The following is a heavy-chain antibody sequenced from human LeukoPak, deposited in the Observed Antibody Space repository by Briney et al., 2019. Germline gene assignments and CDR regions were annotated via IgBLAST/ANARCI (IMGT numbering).Heavy chain of an antibody. J-gene: IGHJ5*02. D-gene: IGHD6-13*01. CDR2: IYYSGST. V-gene: IGHV4-31*03. CDR3: ARDHIAAPNGWFDP. CDR1: GGSISSGGYY. Sequence: SQTLSLTCTVSGGSISSGGYYWSWIRQHPGKGLEWIGYIYYSGSTYYNPPLKSRVTISVDTSKNQFSLKLSSVTAADTAVYYCARDHIAAPNGWFDPWGQGTLVTVSS.